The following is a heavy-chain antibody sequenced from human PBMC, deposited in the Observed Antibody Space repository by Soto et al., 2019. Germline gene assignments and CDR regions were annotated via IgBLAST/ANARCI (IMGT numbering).Heavy chain of an antibody. CDR3: ATVGSITAAGTPFDY. CDR1: DLTFSNTW. CDR2: IKSKIDGGTI. D-gene: IGHD6-13*01. V-gene: IGHV3-15*07. Sequence: GGSLRLSCAASDLTFSNTWMNWVRQAPGKGLEWVGRIKSKIDGGTIDYAGPVKGRFTISRDDSESTLFLQMNSLKSEDTALYYCATVGSITAAGTPFDYWGQGTLVTVSS. J-gene: IGHJ4*02.